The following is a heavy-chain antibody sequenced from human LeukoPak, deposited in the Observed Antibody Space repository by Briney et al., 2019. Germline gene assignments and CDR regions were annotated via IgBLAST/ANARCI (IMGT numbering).Heavy chain of an antibody. CDR3: ARGNIVVVPAAILGSRIDY. CDR1: GGSITSTDYY. CDR2: ISSSSSYI. Sequence: ETLSLTCTVSGGSITSTDYYWNWVRQAPGKGLEWVSSISSSSSYIYYADSVKGRFTISRDNAKNSLYLQMNSLRAEDTAVYYCARGNIVVVPAAILGSRIDYWGQGTLVTVSS. V-gene: IGHV3-21*01. D-gene: IGHD2-2*02. J-gene: IGHJ4*02.